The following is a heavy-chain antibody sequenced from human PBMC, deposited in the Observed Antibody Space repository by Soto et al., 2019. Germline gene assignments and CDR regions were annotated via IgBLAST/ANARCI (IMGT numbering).Heavy chain of an antibody. Sequence: ASVKVSCKASGDTFTSYYMHWVRQAPGQGLEWMGIINPSGDTSYAQKFQDRVTMTRSTSISTAYMELSSLTSEDTAVYYCTGGPPNWGFDSWGQGTPVTVSS. CDR2: INPSGDT. CDR3: TGGPPNWGFDS. V-gene: IGHV1-46*01. CDR1: GDTFTSYY. D-gene: IGHD7-27*01. J-gene: IGHJ5*01.